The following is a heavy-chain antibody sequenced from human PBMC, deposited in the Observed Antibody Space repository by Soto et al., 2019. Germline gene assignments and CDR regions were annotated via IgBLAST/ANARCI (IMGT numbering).Heavy chain of an antibody. CDR1: GYTFSDYY. J-gene: IGHJ4*02. V-gene: IGHV3-11*01. Sequence: VGSLRLSCAASGYTFSDYYMSWIRQAPGKGLEWVSHIRSSGRTIYYADSVKGRFTISRDNAKNSLYLQMNSLRAEDTAVYYCARVGPPSDYWGQGTLVTVSS. CDR2: IRSSGRTI. CDR3: ARVGPPSDY.